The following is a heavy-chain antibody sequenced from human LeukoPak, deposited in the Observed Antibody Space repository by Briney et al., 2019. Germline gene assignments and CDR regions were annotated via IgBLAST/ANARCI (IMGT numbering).Heavy chain of an antibody. CDR2: ISSSGSTI. Sequence: PGGSLRLSCAASGFTFSDYYMSWIRQAPGKGLEWVSYISSSGSTIYYADSVKGRFTISRDNAKNSLYLQMNSLRAEDTAVYYCAIQGVPDYKKAIDYWGQGTLVAVSS. CDR1: GFTFSDYY. J-gene: IGHJ4*02. D-gene: IGHD4-11*01. CDR3: AIQGVPDYKKAIDY. V-gene: IGHV3-11*01.